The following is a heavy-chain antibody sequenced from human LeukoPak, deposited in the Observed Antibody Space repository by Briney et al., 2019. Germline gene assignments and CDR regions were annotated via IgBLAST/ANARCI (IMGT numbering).Heavy chain of an antibody. V-gene: IGHV3-66*01. CDR3: ATSPATGNIYFDL. CDR1: GFTVSSNY. J-gene: IGHJ2*01. CDR2: LYSGGNT. D-gene: IGHD6-13*01. Sequence: PGGSLSLSCAASGFTVSSNYMGWVRQAPGKGLEWVSVLYSGGNTYYADSVKGRFTISRDNSKNTLYLQMNGLRAEDTAVYYCATSPATGNIYFDLWGRGTLVTVSS.